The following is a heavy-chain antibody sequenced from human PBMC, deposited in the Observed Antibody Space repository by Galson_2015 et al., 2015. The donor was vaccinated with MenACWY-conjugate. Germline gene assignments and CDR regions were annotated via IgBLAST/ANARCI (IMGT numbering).Heavy chain of an antibody. CDR1: GFTFDDYT. CDR3: AKDGMATFDY. D-gene: IGHD5-24*01. CDR2: ISWDGGST. V-gene: IGHV3-43*01. J-gene: IGHJ4*02. Sequence: LRLSCAASGFTFDDYTMHWVRQAPGKGLEWVSLISWDGGSTNYADSVKGRFTISRDNRKKSLYLQMNSLRTEDSALYYCAKDGMATFDYWGQGTLVTVSS.